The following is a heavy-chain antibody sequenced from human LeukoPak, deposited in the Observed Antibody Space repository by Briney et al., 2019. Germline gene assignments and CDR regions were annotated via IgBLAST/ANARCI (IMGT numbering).Heavy chain of an antibody. CDR1: GFTFSDYY. D-gene: IGHD3-9*01. V-gene: IGHV3-11*01. CDR2: ISSSGSTI. J-gene: IGHJ4*02. CDR3: ARVRVTGYSNFAY. Sequence: PGGSLRLSCAASGFTFSDYYMSWIRQAPGKGLEWVSYISSSGSTIFYADSVKGRFTISRDNSKNTVYLQMSSLRAEDTAVYYCARVRVTGYSNFAYWGQGTLVTVSS.